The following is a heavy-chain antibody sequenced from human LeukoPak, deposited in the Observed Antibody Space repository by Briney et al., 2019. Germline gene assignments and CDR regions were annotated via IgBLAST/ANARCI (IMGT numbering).Heavy chain of an antibody. Sequence: GGSLRLSCAASGFTFSRYAMYWVRQAPGKGLEWVAVISYDGSKKYYADSVKGRFTISRDNSKNTLYLQMNSLRAEDTAVYYCARARKTVAGTFHRDYYFDYWGQGTLVTVSS. D-gene: IGHD6-19*01. J-gene: IGHJ4*02. CDR3: ARARKTVAGTFHRDYYFDY. CDR2: ISYDGSKK. V-gene: IGHV3-30*04. CDR1: GFTFSRYA.